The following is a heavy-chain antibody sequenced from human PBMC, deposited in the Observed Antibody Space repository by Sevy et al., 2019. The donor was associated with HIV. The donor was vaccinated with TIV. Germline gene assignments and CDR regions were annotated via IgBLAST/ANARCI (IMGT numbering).Heavy chain of an antibody. Sequence: GGSLRLSCEASGFAFRDSAIHWVRQSPGKGLEWVALISHGGSYEYYVDSVKGRFTVSSDRSKNILYLQMDSLRAEDTAVYYRAGLESGGLWWELIKENAFDIWGQGTAVTVSS. CDR3: AGLESGGLWWELIKENAFDI. CDR1: GFAFRDSA. CDR2: ISHGGSYE. D-gene: IGHD5-18*01. J-gene: IGHJ3*02. V-gene: IGHV3-30-3*01.